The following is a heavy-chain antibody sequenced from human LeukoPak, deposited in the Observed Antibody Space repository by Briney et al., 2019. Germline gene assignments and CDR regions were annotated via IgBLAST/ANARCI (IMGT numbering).Heavy chain of an antibody. CDR1: GFTFSSNT. D-gene: IGHD3-3*01. CDR2: IRGSSGST. CDR3: AIVYPDVDLWSGYYLLDY. Sequence: QPGGSLRLSCEASGFTFSSNTMSWVRQAPGKGLEWVSVIRGSSGSTYYADSVKGRFTISRDNSKNTLYLQMNSLRAEDTAVYYCAIVYPDVDLWSGYYLLDYWGQGTLVTVSS. J-gene: IGHJ4*02. V-gene: IGHV3-23*01.